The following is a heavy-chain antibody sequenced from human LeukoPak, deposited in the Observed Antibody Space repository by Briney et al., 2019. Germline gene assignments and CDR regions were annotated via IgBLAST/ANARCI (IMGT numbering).Heavy chain of an antibody. Sequence: SETLSLTCTVSGGSISSYYWSWIRQPPGKGLEWIGYIYYSGSNNYNPSLKTRVTISIDTSKNQFSLKLSSVIAADTAVYYCARGAAVAGTGLSSQQYYHGMDVWGQGTTVTVSS. CDR2: IYYSGSN. D-gene: IGHD6-19*01. V-gene: IGHV4-59*01. J-gene: IGHJ6*02. CDR1: GGSISSYY. CDR3: ARGAAVAGTGLSSQQYYHGMDV.